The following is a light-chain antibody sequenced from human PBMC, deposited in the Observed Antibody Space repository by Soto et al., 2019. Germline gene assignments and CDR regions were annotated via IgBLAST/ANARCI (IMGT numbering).Light chain of an antibody. CDR2: ADS. CDR3: QSYDSTLSARYV. V-gene: IGLV1-40*01. Sequence: QSVLTQPPSVSGAPGQRVTISCTGSTSNIGAGYDVHWYQQKDPRAAPKLLIYADSNRPSGAPDRFSASKSGTSASLAITGLQAEDEGDYYCQSYDSTLSARYVFGTGTKLTVL. CDR1: TSNIGAGYD. J-gene: IGLJ1*01.